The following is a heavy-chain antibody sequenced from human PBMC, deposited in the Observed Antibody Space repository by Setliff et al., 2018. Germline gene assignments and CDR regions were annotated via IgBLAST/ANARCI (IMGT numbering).Heavy chain of an antibody. CDR2: IKHDGSEE. J-gene: IGHJ4*02. Sequence: PGGSLRLSCVASGFSFKNYWMSWVRQAPGKGLEWVANIKHDGSEEYFVESVRGRFTVSRDNTKNSLYLQMNNLRAEDTAVYYCSSYLVSWGQGALVTVSS. V-gene: IGHV3-7*03. CDR3: SSYLVS. D-gene: IGHD2-21*01. CDR1: GFSFKNYW.